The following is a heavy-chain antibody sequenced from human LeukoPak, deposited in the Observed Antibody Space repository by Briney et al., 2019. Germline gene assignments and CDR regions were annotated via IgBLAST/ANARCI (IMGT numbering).Heavy chain of an antibody. CDR3: AREMYAGWYFAFDI. V-gene: IGHV3-21*01. CDR1: GFTFSSFT. CDR2: ISNSGDYI. J-gene: IGHJ3*02. D-gene: IGHD6-19*01. Sequence: PGGSLRLSCTVSGFTFSSFTMNWVRQGPGKGLEWVASISNSGDYISYADSLKGRFTISRDSAKNSLFLQMSSLRAEDTAVYYCAREMYAGWYFAFDIWGQGTMVTVSS.